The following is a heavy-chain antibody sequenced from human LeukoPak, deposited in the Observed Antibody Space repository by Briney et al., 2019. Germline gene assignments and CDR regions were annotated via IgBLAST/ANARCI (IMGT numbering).Heavy chain of an antibody. CDR3: ARRYFDL. J-gene: IGHJ2*01. CDR2: IKQDGTEK. CDR1: GFTFSSFW. V-gene: IGHV3-7*03. Sequence: GGSLRLSCAVSGFTFSSFWVHWVRQAPGKGLEWVANIKQDGTEKWYVDSVKGRFTISRDNAKNSPYLQMNSLRAEDTAVYYCARRYFDLWGRGTLVTVSS.